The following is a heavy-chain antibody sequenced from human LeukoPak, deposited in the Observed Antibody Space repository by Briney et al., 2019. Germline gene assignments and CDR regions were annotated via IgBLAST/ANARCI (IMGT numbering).Heavy chain of an antibody. Sequence: ASVKVSCKASGYTFTSYGISWVRQAPGQGLEWMGWISAYNDNTNYAQKLQGRVTMTTDTSTSTAYMELRSLRSDDTAVYYCARDRGAAAGKNWFDPWGQGTLVTVSS. J-gene: IGHJ5*02. CDR3: ARDRGAAAGKNWFDP. CDR2: ISAYNDNT. D-gene: IGHD6-13*01. V-gene: IGHV1-18*01. CDR1: GYTFTSYG.